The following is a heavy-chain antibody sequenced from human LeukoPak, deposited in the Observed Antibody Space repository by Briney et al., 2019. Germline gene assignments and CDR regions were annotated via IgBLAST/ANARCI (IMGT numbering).Heavy chain of an antibody. CDR1: GFTFRNYN. D-gene: IGHD3-10*01. J-gene: IGHJ4*02. CDR3: AKVVRGGPFYFDY. CDR2: ISGSGGST. V-gene: IGHV3-23*01. Sequence: GGSLRLSCAASGFTFRNYNMNWVRQAPGKGLEWVSAISGSGGSTYYADSVKGRFTISRDNSKNTLYLQMNSLRAEDTAVYYCAKVVRGGPFYFDYWGQGTLVTVSS.